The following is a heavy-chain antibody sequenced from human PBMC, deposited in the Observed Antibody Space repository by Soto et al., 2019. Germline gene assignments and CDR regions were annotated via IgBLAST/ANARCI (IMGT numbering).Heavy chain of an antibody. CDR3: ARDLVVQEGYGMDV. Sequence: QVQLVESGGGVVQPGRSLRLSCAASRFTFSSYAMHWVRQAPGKGLEWVAVISYDGSNKYYADSVKGRFTISRDNSKNTLYLQMNSLRAEDTAVYYCARDLVVQEGYGMDVWGQGTTVTVSS. D-gene: IGHD2-15*01. CDR1: RFTFSSYA. J-gene: IGHJ6*02. V-gene: IGHV3-30-3*01. CDR2: ISYDGSNK.